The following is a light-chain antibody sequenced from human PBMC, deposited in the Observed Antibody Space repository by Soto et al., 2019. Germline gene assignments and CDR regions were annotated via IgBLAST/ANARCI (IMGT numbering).Light chain of an antibody. J-gene: IGKJ4*01. Sequence: DIQLTQSPSILSASVGDRVTITCRASENIYGYLAWYQQKPGEAPKLLIYWASTLVSGVPSRFTGGESGTEITLTMIHLQPDDFVTYFCQQYSAYPLTFGGVTKVDVK. CDR1: ENIYGY. CDR3: QQYSAYPLT. V-gene: IGKV1-5*03. CDR2: WAS.